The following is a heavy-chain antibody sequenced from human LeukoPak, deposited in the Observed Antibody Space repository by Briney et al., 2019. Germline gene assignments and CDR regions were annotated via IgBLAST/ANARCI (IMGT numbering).Heavy chain of an antibody. CDR2: ISGGGEDT. V-gene: IGHV3-23*01. CDR1: GFTFSSYW. Sequence: PGGSLRLSCAASGFTFSSYWMSWVRQAPGKGLDWVSAISGGGEDTYYPNSVKGRFTISRDNSKNTLYLQMNSLGAEDTAIYYCAKPRAMTTGVGRYFDLWGRGTLVTVSS. D-gene: IGHD1-1*01. CDR3: AKPRAMTTGVGRYFDL. J-gene: IGHJ2*01.